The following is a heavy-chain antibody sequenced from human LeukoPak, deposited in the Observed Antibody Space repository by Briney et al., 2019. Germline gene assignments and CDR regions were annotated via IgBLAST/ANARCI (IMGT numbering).Heavy chain of an antibody. CDR2: TYYRSKWYD. CDR3: ARALGTSGWYTFDF. Sequence: SQTLSLTCAISGDSVSSKNGAWNWIGQSPSRGLEWLGRTYYRSKWYDEYADSVKGRVTISPDTSKNQFSLHVYSVTPEDTAVYYCARALGTSGWYTFDFWGQGTLVTVSS. J-gene: IGHJ5*01. D-gene: IGHD6-19*01. V-gene: IGHV6-1*01. CDR1: GDSVSSKNGA.